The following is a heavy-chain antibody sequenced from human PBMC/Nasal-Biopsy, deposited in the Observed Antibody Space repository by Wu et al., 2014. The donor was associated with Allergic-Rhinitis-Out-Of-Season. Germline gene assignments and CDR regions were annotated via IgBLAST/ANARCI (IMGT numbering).Heavy chain of an antibody. V-gene: IGHV4-59*05. CDR2: IYYSRST. CDR3: SHFVYGAPVDS. Sequence: TLSLTCTVSGGSMTQYYWNWIRQTPGKGLEWIGSIYYSRSTYYSPSLKSRVTISVDTSKNQFSLRLTSVTAADTAVYYCSHFVYGAPVDSWGQGTLVTVSS. J-gene: IGHJ4*02. D-gene: IGHD4-17*01. CDR1: GGSMTQYY.